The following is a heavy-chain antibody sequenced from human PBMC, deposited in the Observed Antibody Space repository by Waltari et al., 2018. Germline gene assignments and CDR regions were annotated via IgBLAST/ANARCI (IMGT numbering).Heavy chain of an antibody. D-gene: IGHD2-21*01. V-gene: IGHV3-30*02. CDR3: AKSRPYCGGDCYSSHDFDY. Sequence: QVQLVESGGGVVQPGGSLRLSCAASGFTFSSYGMHWVRQAPGKGLEWVACIRYDGSNKYDADSVKGRFTISRDNAKNSLYLQMNSLRAEDTAVYYCAKSRPYCGGDCYSSHDFDYWGQGTLVTVSS. J-gene: IGHJ4*02. CDR2: IRYDGSNK. CDR1: GFTFSSYG.